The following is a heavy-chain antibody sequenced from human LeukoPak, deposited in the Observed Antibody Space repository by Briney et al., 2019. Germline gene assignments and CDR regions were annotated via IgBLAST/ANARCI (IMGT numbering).Heavy chain of an antibody. V-gene: IGHV3-30*02. J-gene: IGHJ4*02. CDR2: IRYDGSNK. D-gene: IGHD6-13*01. CDR3: AKTAGIAAAADFDY. CDR1: GFTFSSYG. Sequence: PGGSLRLSCAASGFTFSSYGMHWVRQAPGKVLEWLAFIRYDGSNKYYADSVKGRFTISRDNSKNTLYLQMNSLRAEDTAVYYCAKTAGIAAAADFDYWGQGTLVTVSS.